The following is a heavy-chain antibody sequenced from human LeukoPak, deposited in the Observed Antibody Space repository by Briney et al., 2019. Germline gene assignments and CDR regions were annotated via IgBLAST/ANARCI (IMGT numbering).Heavy chain of an antibody. Sequence: SETLSLTCTVSGYSISSGYYWGWIRQPPGKGLEWIESMYHSGSTYYNPSLKSRVTMSVDTSKNQFSLKLSSVTAADTAVYYCARRPLRYSRPGGAFDIWGQGTMVTVSS. J-gene: IGHJ3*02. V-gene: IGHV4-38-2*02. D-gene: IGHD5-18*01. CDR2: MYHSGST. CDR1: GYSISSGYY. CDR3: ARRPLRYSRPGGAFDI.